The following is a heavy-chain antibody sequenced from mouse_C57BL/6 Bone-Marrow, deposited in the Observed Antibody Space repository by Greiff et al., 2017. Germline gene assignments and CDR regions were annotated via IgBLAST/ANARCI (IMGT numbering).Heavy chain of an antibody. J-gene: IGHJ3*01. CDR2: LYPGSGST. Sequence: QVQLKQPGAELVKPGASVKMSCKASGYTFTSYWITWVKQRPGQGLEWIGDLYPGSGSTNYNEKFKSKATLTVDTSSSAAYMQLSSLPSEDSAVYYCARGSSGYVWFAYWGQGTLVTVSA. CDR3: ARGSSGYVWFAY. V-gene: IGHV1-55*01. D-gene: IGHD3-2*02. CDR1: GYTFTSYW.